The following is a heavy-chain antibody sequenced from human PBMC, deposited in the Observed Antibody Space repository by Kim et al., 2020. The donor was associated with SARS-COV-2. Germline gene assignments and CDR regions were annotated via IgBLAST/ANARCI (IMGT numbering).Heavy chain of an antibody. CDR3: AKFPYYYDSSGFTIDAFDI. Sequence: RFTISRDNSKNTLYLQMNSLRAEDTAVYYCAKFPYYYDSSGFTIDAFDIWGQGTMVTVSS. V-gene: IGHV3-23*01. J-gene: IGHJ3*02. D-gene: IGHD3-22*01.